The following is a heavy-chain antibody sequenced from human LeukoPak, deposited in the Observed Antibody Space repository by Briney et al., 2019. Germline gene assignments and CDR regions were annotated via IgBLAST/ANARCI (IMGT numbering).Heavy chain of an antibody. J-gene: IGHJ3*02. V-gene: IGHV3-30*18. CDR3: AKDGHSPIAAAGTGAFDI. Sequence: GGSLRLSCAASGFTFSSYGRHWVRQAPGKGLEWVAVISYDGSNKYYADSVKGQFTISRDNSKNTLYLQMNSLRAEDTAVYYCAKDGHSPIAAAGTGAFDIWGQGTMVTVSS. CDR2: ISYDGSNK. D-gene: IGHD6-13*01. CDR1: GFTFSSYG.